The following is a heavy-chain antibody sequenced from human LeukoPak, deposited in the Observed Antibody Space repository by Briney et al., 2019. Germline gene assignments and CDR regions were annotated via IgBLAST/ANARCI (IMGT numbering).Heavy chain of an antibody. D-gene: IGHD2-2*01. V-gene: IGHV3-21*01. CDR3: AREVLIVVEPAANTIDY. Sequence: NPGGSLRLSCAASGFTFRDYTMNWVRQTPGKGLEWVSAINKGGSYMTYADSVKGRFTVSRDNAKNSLFLQMNNLRVEDTAVYFCAREVLIVVEPAANTIDYWGQGTRFTVSS. CDR2: INKGGSYM. J-gene: IGHJ4*02. CDR1: GFTFRDYT.